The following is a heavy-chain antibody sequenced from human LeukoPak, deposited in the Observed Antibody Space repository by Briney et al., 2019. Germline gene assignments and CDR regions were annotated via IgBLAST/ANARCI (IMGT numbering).Heavy chain of an antibody. Sequence: GASVKVSCKASGGTFSSYAISWVRQAPGQGLEWMGGIIPIFGTANYAQKFQGRVTITADTSTSTAYMELRSLRSDDTAVYYCARSQQQLVRNWFDPWGQGTLVTVSS. J-gene: IGHJ5*02. CDR2: IIPIFGTA. CDR3: ARSQQQLVRNWFDP. D-gene: IGHD6-13*01. V-gene: IGHV1-69*06. CDR1: GGTFSSYA.